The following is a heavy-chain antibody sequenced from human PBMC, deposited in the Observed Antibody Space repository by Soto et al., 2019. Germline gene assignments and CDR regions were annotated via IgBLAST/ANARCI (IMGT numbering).Heavy chain of an antibody. CDR2: IVPSLDTT. J-gene: IGHJ6*02. CDR1: GGTFSSSG. V-gene: IGHV1-69*11. D-gene: IGHD3-16*02. Sequence: QVHLVQSGTEVKKPGSSVKVSCKASGGTFSSSGFSWVRQAPGQGLEWMGMIVPSLDTTNYAQKFQARVTITADEVTSTAYMELRRLRSEDTAVYYCARWPQPRYTADPYAVDVWGQGTRVIVSS. CDR3: ARWPQPRYTADPYAVDV.